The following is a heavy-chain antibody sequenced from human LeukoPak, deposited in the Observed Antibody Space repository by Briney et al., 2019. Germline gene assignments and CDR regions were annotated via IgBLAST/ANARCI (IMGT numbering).Heavy chain of an antibody. Sequence: GGSLRLSCAASGFTFSSYGMHWVRQAPGKGLEWVAFIRYDGSNKYYADSVKGRFTISRDNSKNTLYLQTNSLRAEDTAVYYCAKEVVWGDAFDIWGQGTMVTVSS. D-gene: IGHD3-22*01. J-gene: IGHJ3*02. CDR1: GFTFSSYG. V-gene: IGHV3-30*02. CDR2: IRYDGSNK. CDR3: AKEVVWGDAFDI.